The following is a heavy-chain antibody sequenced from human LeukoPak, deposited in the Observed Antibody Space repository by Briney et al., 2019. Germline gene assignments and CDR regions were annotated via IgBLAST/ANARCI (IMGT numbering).Heavy chain of an antibody. Sequence: PSETLSLTCTVSGGSISSSSYYWGWIRQPPGTGLEWIGSIYYSGSTYYYPSLKSRVTISVDTSKNQFSLRLSSVTAADTAVYYCAKSTGTTEFDYWGQGTLVTVSS. CDR3: AKSTGTTEFDY. D-gene: IGHD4-17*01. V-gene: IGHV4-39*01. J-gene: IGHJ4*02. CDR2: IYYSGST. CDR1: GGSISSSSYY.